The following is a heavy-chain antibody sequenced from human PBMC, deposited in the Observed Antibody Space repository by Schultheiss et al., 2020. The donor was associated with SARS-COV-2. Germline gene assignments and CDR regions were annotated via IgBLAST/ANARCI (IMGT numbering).Heavy chain of an antibody. J-gene: IGHJ4*02. V-gene: IGHV3-23*01. CDR1: GFTFSSYA. D-gene: IGHD3-16*01. CDR3: ASGGWHRDF. CDR2: ISGSGGST. Sequence: GGSLRLSCAASGFTFSSYAMSWVLQAPGKGLEWVSAISGSGGSTYYADSVKGRFTISRDNSKNTLYLQMNSLRADDTAIYYCASGGWHRDFWGQGTLVTVSS.